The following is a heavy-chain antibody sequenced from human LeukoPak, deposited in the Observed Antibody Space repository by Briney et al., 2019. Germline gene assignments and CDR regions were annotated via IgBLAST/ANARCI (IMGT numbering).Heavy chain of an antibody. CDR3: ARRAGAYSHPYDY. D-gene: IGHD4/OR15-4a*01. CDR1: GFTFRSYS. V-gene: IGHV3-21*04. Sequence: PGGSLRLSCAASGFTFRSYSMNWVRQAPGKGLEWVASISSTGNYIYYTDSMKGRLTFARDNSKNTLYLQMNSLRAEDTAVYYCARRAGAYSHPYDYWGQGTLVTVSS. J-gene: IGHJ4*02. CDR2: ISSTGNYI.